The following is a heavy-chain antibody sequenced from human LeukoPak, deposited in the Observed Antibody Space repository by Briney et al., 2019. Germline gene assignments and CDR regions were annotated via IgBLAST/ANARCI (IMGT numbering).Heavy chain of an antibody. J-gene: IGHJ3*02. CDR1: GYRFTSYW. Sequence: GESLKISCKVSGYRFTSYWITWVRQVPGKGLEWMGTIDPSDSYSNYSPSFQGHVTISTDKSSNTAYLQWSSLKASDTAMYYCARRLSSGSYPLSLDAFEIWGQGTRVTVFS. V-gene: IGHV5-10-1*01. D-gene: IGHD1-26*01. CDR3: ARRLSSGSYPLSLDAFEI. CDR2: IDPSDSYS.